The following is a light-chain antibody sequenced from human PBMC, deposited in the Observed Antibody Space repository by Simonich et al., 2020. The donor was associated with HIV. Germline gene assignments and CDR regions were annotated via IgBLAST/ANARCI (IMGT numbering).Light chain of an antibody. CDR1: QSISAN. CDR3: QQYNNWPLT. CDR2: VAS. V-gene: IGKV3-15*01. J-gene: IGKJ4*01. Sequence: EIVMTQSPATLSVSPGERSPLPGRASQSISANLAWSHQNPGQAPRLLLYVASNRATGIPARCRGSGSGTEFTLTISSLQSEDFAVYYCQQYNNWPLTFGGGTKVEIK.